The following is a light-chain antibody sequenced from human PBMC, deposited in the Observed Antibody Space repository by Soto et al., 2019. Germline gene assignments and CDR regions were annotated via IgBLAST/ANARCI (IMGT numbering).Light chain of an antibody. CDR2: AAS. Sequence: DIQMTQSPSSVSVSVGDRVTITCRASQGISSWLAWYQQKPGKAPKLLIYAASSMQSGVPSRFSGRGSGTDFTLTISSLQPEDFATYYCLQDYDFPWTFGQGTKVDIK. V-gene: IGKV1-12*01. CDR3: LQDYDFPWT. CDR1: QGISSW. J-gene: IGKJ1*01.